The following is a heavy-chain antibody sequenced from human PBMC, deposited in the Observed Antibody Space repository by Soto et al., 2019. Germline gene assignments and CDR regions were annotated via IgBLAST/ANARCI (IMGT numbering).Heavy chain of an antibody. D-gene: IGHD3-22*01. J-gene: IGHJ4*02. CDR2: ILYDGNNK. CDR3: AKESYTSDTSGYSGYFFDY. CDR1: GLTFTSYA. Sequence: GGSLRLSCEASGLTFTSYAMHWVRQAPGRGLEWVAVILYDGNNKYYADSVKGRFTISRDNSKNTLYLQMNGLRAEDTAVYYCAKESYTSDTSGYSGYFFDYWGQGTLVTVSS. V-gene: IGHV3-30-3*01.